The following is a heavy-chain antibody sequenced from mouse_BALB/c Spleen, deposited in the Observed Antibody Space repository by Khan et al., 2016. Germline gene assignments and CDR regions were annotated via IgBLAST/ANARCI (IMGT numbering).Heavy chain of an antibody. CDR1: GYSITSDYA. V-gene: IGHV3-2*02. J-gene: IGHJ1*01. D-gene: IGHD1-2*01. CDR3: ARSPTATRYFDV. Sequence: EVQLQESGPGLVKPSQSLSLTCTVTGYSITSDYAWNWIRQFLGNKLEWMGYISYTGSTRYNPSLKSRISFSRDTSKNQFFLQLNSVTTEDTVTYYCARSPTATRYFDVWGAGTTVTVSS. CDR2: ISYTGST.